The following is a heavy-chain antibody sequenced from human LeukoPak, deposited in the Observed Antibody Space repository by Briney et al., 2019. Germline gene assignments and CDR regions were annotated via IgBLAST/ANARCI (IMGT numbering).Heavy chain of an antibody. Sequence: PGGSLRLSCAASGFTFSSYAMSWVRQAPGKGQEWVSAISGSGGSTYYADSVKGRFTISRDNSKNTLYLQMNSLRAEDTAVYYCAKVRGRPSEYFQHWGQGTLVTVSS. J-gene: IGHJ1*01. V-gene: IGHV3-23*01. CDR2: ISGSGGST. CDR3: AKVRGRPSEYFQH. D-gene: IGHD1-26*01. CDR1: GFTFSSYA.